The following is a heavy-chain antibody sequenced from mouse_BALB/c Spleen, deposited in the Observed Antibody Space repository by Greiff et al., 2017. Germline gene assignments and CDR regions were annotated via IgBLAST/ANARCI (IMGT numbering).Heavy chain of an antibody. V-gene: IGHV3-8*02. CDR2: ISYSGST. D-gene: IGHD2-3*01. J-gene: IGHJ1*01. Sequence: EVQLQESGPSLVKPSQTLSLTCSVTGDSITSGYWNWIRKFPGNKLEYMGYISYSGSTYYNQSLKSRISITRDTSKNQYYLQLNSVTTEDTATYYCARYNDGYYVWYFDVWGAGTTVTVSS. CDR1: GDSITSGY. CDR3: ARYNDGYYVWYFDV.